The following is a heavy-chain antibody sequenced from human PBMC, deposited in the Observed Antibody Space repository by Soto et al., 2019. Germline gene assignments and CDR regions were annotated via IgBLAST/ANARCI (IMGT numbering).Heavy chain of an antibody. Sequence: ASVKVSCKASGYTFTGYYMHWVRQAPGQGLEWMGWINPNSGGTNYAQKFQGWVTMTRDTSISTAYMELSRLRSDDTAVYYCARQGSPDYVWGSYRYTHSYGMDVWGQGTTVTVSS. CDR3: ARQGSPDYVWGSYRYTHSYGMDV. J-gene: IGHJ6*02. CDR2: INPNSGGT. CDR1: GYTFTGYY. D-gene: IGHD3-16*02. V-gene: IGHV1-2*04.